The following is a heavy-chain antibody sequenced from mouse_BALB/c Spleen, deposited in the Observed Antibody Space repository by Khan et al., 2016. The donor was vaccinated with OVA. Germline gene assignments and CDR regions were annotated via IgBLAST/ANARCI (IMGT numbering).Heavy chain of an antibody. CDR3: TRDGISEFAY. Sequence: QVQLKQSGPEPVRPGASVKISCKGSGYTFADSGMHWVRQSHAKSLEWIGVISTYYGNIKYNQKFEGRATLTVDKYSSTAYIELARLTSEDSAVYFCTRDGISEFAYWGRGTLVTFSA. CDR2: ISTYYGNI. D-gene: IGHD2-3*01. V-gene: IGHV1S137*01. CDR1: GYTFADSG. J-gene: IGHJ3*01.